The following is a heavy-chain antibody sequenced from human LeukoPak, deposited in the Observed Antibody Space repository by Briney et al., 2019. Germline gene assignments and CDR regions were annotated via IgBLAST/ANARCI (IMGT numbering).Heavy chain of an antibody. D-gene: IGHD6-13*01. CDR1: GGSISSSTYY. CDR2: IYYSGST. Sequence: KPSETLSLTCTVSGGSISSSTYYWGWIRQPPWRGLEWIGNIYYSGSTYYNPSLKSRVTISVDTSKNQFSLKLTSVTAADTAVYYCARLRQHLAPIDYWGQGTLVTVSS. CDR3: ARLRQHLAPIDY. V-gene: IGHV4-39*01. J-gene: IGHJ4*02.